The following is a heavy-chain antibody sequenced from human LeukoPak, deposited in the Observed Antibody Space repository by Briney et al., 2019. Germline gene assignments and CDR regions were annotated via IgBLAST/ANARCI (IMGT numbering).Heavy chain of an antibody. CDR2: INRDGSEK. V-gene: IGHV3-7*01. CDR1: GFIFSHYW. D-gene: IGHD5-12*01. CDR3: ARPYSGHDYVGGFEY. Sequence: GGSLRLSCGTSGFIFSHYWMSWVRQAPGKGLEWVANINRDGSEKYYVDSVKGRFTISRDNAKNSLDLQMNSLSAEDTAAYYCARPYSGHDYVGGFEYWGQGTLVTVSS. J-gene: IGHJ4*02.